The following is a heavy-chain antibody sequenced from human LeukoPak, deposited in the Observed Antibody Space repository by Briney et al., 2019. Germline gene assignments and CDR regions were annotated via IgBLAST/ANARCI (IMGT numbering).Heavy chain of an antibody. CDR3: AKGLNGNWFDP. CDR2: ISYDGSNK. CDR1: GFTFSSYA. J-gene: IGHJ5*02. V-gene: IGHV3-30-3*01. Sequence: GRSLRLSCAASGFTFSSYAMHWVRQAPGKGLEWVAVISYDGSNKYYADSVKGRFTISRDNSKNTLDLQMNSLRLDDTAVYYCAKGLNGNWFDPWGQGTLVIVSS.